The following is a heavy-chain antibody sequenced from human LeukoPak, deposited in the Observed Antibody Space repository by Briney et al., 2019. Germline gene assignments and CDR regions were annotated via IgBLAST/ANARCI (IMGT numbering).Heavy chain of an antibody. CDR3: AKDPVAGMNFDY. J-gene: IGHJ4*02. Sequence: GRSLTLSRPPSALTLTSHWMSSASHAPGKWLEWLANIKQDVSNKYYVHSGNGRLSISRNNAKNSLYLQMNRLRAEDTAVYYCAKDPVAGMNFDYWGQGTLVRVSS. CDR2: IKQDVSNK. D-gene: IGHD6-19*01. CDR1: ALTLTSHW. V-gene: IGHV3-7*03.